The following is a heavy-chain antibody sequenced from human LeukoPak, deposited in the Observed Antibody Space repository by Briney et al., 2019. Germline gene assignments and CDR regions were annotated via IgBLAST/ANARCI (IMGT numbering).Heavy chain of an antibody. CDR1: GFTFSSYE. CDR2: ISSSGNTI. V-gene: IGHV3-48*03. J-gene: IGHJ4*02. Sequence: QPGGSLRLSCAASGFTFSSYEMNWVRQAPGKGLEWVSYISSSGNTIFYADSVKGRFAISRDNAKKSLYLQMNSLRDDDTAVYYCARDRASAYWGQGTLVTVSS. CDR3: ARDRASAY.